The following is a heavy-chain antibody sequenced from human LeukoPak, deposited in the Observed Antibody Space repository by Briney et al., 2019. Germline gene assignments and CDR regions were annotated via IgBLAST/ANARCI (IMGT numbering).Heavy chain of an antibody. J-gene: IGHJ3*02. CDR3: TSAKHSRDTI. Sequence: PGGSLRLSCAASGFTFSSYAMHWVRQAPGKGLEWVAVISYDGSNKYYADSVKGRFTISRDNSKNTLYLQMNSLRAEDTAVYYCTSAKHSRDTIWGQGTMVTVSS. V-gene: IGHV3-30-3*01. CDR1: GFTFSSYA. CDR2: ISYDGSNK. D-gene: IGHD6-13*01.